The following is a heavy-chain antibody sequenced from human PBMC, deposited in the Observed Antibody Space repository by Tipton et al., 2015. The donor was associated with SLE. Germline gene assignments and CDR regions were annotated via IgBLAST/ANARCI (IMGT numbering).Heavy chain of an antibody. J-gene: IGHJ4*02. Sequence: TLSLTCAVYGGSFSGYYWSWIRQPPGKGLEWIGYIYHSGSTYYNPSLKSRVTISVDTSKNQFSLKLSSVTAADTAVYYCARSKRDGYTVGYWGQGTLVTVSS. D-gene: IGHD5-24*01. V-gene: IGHV4-34*01. CDR2: IYHSGST. CDR3: ARSKRDGYTVGY. CDR1: GGSFSGYY.